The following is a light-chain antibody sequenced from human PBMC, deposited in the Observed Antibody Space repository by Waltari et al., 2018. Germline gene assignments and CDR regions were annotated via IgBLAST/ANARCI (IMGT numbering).Light chain of an antibody. CDR2: QDD. CDR1: ELVNQF. CDR3: QAWDRTTAV. V-gene: IGLV3-1*01. Sequence: SYELSQPPSESVSPGQPAVLPCPGEELVNQFVWWYQTNPGQAPLLVLYQDDKRPSGIPERFSGSNAGTRATLIIVGTQPMDEADYYCQAWDRTTAVFGGGTKLTVL. J-gene: IGLJ2*01.